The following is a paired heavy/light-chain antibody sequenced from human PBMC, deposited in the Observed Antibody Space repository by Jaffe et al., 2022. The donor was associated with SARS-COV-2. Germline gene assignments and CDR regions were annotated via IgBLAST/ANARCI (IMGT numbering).Heavy chain of an antibody. D-gene: IGHD6-19*01. Sequence: QVQLQESGPGLVKPSQTLSLTCTVSGGSISSGSYYWSWIRQPAGKGLEWIGRIYTSGSTNYNPSLKSRVTISVDTSKNQFSLKLSSVTAADTAVYYCARSLGSGGTRWAVAGQRPFDYWGQGTLVTVSS. CDR2: IYTSGST. CDR3: ARSLGSGGTRWAVAGQRPFDY. CDR1: GGSISSGSYY. J-gene: IGHJ4*02. V-gene: IGHV4-61*02.
Light chain of an antibody. CDR2: GAS. CDR3: QQYGSSPWGYT. J-gene: IGKJ2*01. Sequence: EIVLTQSPGTLSLSPGERATLSCRASQSVSSSYLAWYQQKPGQAPRLLIYGASSRATGIPDRFSGSGSGTDFTLTISRLEPEDFAVYYCQQYGSSPWGYTFGQGTKLEIK. CDR1: QSVSSSY. V-gene: IGKV3-20*01.